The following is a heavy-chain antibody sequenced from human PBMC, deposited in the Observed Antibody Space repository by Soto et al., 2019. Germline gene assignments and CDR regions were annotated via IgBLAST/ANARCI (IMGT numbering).Heavy chain of an antibody. CDR1: GYTFTSYG. D-gene: IGHD4-17*01. CDR2: ISAYNGNT. Sequence: ASVKVSCKASGYTFTSYGISWVRQAPGQGLEWMGWISAYNGNTNYAQKLQGRVTMTTDTSTSTAYMELRSLRSDDTAVYYCARSKYGDINLVAFDIWGQGTMVNVSS. V-gene: IGHV1-18*01. CDR3: ARSKYGDINLVAFDI. J-gene: IGHJ3*02.